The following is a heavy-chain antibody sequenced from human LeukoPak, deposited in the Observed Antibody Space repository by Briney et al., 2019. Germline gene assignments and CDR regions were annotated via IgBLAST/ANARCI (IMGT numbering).Heavy chain of an antibody. V-gene: IGHV3-33*01. CDR2: IWYDGSNK. J-gene: IGHJ4*02. CDR3: ARDLLIARSGQQLAFGYDY. CDR1: GFTFSSYG. Sequence: GGSLRLSCAASGFTFSSYGMHWVRQAPGKGLEWVAVIWYDGSNKYYADSVKGRFTISRDNSKNTLNLQMNSLRAEDTAVYYCARDLLIARSGQQLAFGYDYWGQGTLVTVSS. D-gene: IGHD6-13*01.